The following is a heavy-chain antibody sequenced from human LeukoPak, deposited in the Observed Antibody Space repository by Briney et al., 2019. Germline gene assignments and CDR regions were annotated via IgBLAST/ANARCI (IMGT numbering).Heavy chain of an antibody. J-gene: IGHJ4*02. CDR3: ARDLPYYDILTGYPSQYYFDY. V-gene: IGHV3-21*01. CDR1: GFTFSSYS. CDR2: ISSSSSYI. Sequence: PGGSLRLSCAASGFTFSSYSMNWVRQAPGKGLEWVSSISSSSSYIYYADSVKGRFTISRDNAKNSLYLQMNSLRAEDTAVYYCARDLPYYDILTGYPSQYYFDYWGQGTRVTVSS. D-gene: IGHD3-9*01.